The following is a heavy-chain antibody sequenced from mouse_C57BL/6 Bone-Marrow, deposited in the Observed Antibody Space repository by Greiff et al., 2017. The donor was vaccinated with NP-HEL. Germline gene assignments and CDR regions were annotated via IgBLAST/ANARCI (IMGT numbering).Heavy chain of an antibody. CDR1: GYTFTSYW. CDR3: ARWLLRRGGWFAY. V-gene: IGHV1-59*01. D-gene: IGHD2-3*01. Sequence: QVQLQQPGAELVRPGTSVKLSCKASGYTFTSYWMHWVKQRPGQGLEWIGVIDPSDSYTNYNQKFKGKATLTVDTSSSTSYMQLSSRTAEDAAVYYCARWLLRRGGWFAYWGQGTLVTVSA. CDR2: IDPSDSYT. J-gene: IGHJ3*01.